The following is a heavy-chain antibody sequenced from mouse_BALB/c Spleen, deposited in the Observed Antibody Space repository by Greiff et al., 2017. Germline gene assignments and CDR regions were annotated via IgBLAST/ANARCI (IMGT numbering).Heavy chain of an antibody. CDR2: INPSSGYT. J-gene: IGHJ4*01. Sequence: VQLQQSAAELARPGASVKMSCKASGYTFTSYTMHWVKQRPGQGLEWIGYINPSSGYTEYNQKFKDKTTLTADKSSSTAYMQLSSLTSEDSAVYYCARSGYYDYPHYYAMDYWGQGTSVTVSS. V-gene: IGHV1-4*02. CDR1: GYTFTSYT. D-gene: IGHD2-4*01. CDR3: ARSGYYDYPHYYAMDY.